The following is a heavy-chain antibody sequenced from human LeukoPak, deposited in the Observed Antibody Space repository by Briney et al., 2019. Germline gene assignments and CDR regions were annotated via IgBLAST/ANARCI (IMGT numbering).Heavy chain of an antibody. CDR2: IYYSGNT. CDR3: ARVGLESGDYGAGFFDY. V-gene: IGHV4-59*01. CDR1: GGSISSYY. Sequence: SETLSLTCTVSGGSISSYYWSWIRQPPGKGLEWIGYIYYSGNTNYNPSLKSRVTISVDTSKNQFSLKLSSVTAADTAVYYCARVGLESGDYGAGFFDYWGQGTLVTVSS. D-gene: IGHD4-17*01. J-gene: IGHJ4*02.